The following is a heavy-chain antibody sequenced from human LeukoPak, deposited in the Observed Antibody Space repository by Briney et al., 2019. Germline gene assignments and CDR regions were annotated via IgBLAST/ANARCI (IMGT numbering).Heavy chain of an antibody. CDR3: ARDPGYSSSWYYYYYGMDV. Sequence: PGGSLRLSCAASGFIFSIYAMHWVRQAPGKGLEWVAVISYDGSNKYYADSVKGRFTISRDNSKNTLYLQMNSLRAEDTAVYYCARDPGYSSSWYYYYYGMDVWGQGTTVTVSS. CDR2: ISYDGSNK. CDR1: GFIFSIYA. J-gene: IGHJ6*02. D-gene: IGHD6-13*01. V-gene: IGHV3-30-3*01.